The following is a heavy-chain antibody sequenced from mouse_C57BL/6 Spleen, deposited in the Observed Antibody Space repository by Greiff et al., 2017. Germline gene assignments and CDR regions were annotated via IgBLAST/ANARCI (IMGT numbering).Heavy chain of an antibody. J-gene: IGHJ1*03. CDR2: IYPGDGDT. Sequence: QVQLQQSGAELVKPGASVKISCKASGYSFSSYWMNWVKQRPGKGLEWIGQIYPGDGDTNYNGKFKGKATLTADKSSSTAYMQLISLTSVVSSVYFFPISPYINYVSFAVSFTPPTLPVSS. D-gene: IGHD2-5*01. CDR3: PISPYINYVSFAV. V-gene: IGHV1-80*01. CDR1: GYSFSSYW.